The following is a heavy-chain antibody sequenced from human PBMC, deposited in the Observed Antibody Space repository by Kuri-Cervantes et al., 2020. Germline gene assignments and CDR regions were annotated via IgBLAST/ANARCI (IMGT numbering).Heavy chain of an antibody. J-gene: IGHJ4*02. Sequence: GESLKISCAASGFTFTFYWMTWVRQAPGKGLERVADIKQDGSVKYYVDSVKGRFTISRDNARNSLYLQMNSLRVEDTAVYYCARGVGMQWPPQWGQGTLVTVSS. V-gene: IGHV3-7*01. CDR3: ARGVGMQWPPQ. CDR1: GFTFTFYW. D-gene: IGHD6-19*01. CDR2: IKQDGSVK.